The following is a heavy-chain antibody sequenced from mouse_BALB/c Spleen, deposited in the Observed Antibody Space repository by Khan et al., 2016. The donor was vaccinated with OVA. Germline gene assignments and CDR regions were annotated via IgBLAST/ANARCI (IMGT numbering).Heavy chain of an antibody. CDR1: GYSFTGYF. CDR2: INPHIGET. D-gene: IGHD1-1*01. V-gene: IGHV1-20*02. Sequence: VQLKQSGPELVRPGASVKISCKASGYSFTGYFMNWVMQSHGKSLEWIGRINPHIGETFYNQRFKDKATLTVDEYSSTAQLELRSRASEDSAVYYCTRIYRSDFDYWGQGTTLTVSS. J-gene: IGHJ2*01. CDR3: TRIYRSDFDY.